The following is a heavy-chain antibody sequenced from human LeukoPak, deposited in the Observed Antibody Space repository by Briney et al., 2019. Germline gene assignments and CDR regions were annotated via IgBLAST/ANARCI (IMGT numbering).Heavy chain of an antibody. CDR1: GYTFTSYY. J-gene: IGHJ4*02. D-gene: IGHD1-14*01. V-gene: IGHV1-46*01. CDR3: TRRREQVSFISRRKDQSFDY. Sequence: GASVKVSCKASGYTFTSYYMHWVRQAPGQGLEWMGMINPSGGSTSYAQKFQGRVTMTRDTSTSTIYMELSSLRAEDTAVYYCTRRREQVSFISRRKDQSFDYWGQGTLVTVSS. CDR2: INPSGGST.